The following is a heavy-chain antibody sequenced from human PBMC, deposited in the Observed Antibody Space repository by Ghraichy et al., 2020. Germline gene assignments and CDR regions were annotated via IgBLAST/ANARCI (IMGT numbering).Heavy chain of an antibody. CDR3: ARDDTLGFFDY. CDR1: GFTFSSYW. V-gene: IGHV3-7*03. D-gene: IGHD2-2*02. Sequence: GGSLRLSCAVSGFTFSSYWMSWVRQAPGKGLEWVANIKQDGSEKNYVDSVKGRFTISRDNAKNSLYLQMRSLRSDDTAVYYCARDDTLGFFDYWGQGTLVTVSS. J-gene: IGHJ4*02. CDR2: IKQDGSEK.